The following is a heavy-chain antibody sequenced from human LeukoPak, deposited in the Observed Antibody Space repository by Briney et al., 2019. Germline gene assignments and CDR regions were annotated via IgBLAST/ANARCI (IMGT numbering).Heavy chain of an antibody. V-gene: IGHV4-34*01. Sequence: PSETLSLTCAVYGGSFSGYYWSWIRQPPGKGREWIGEINHSGSTNYNPSLKSRVTISVDTSKNQFSLKLSSVTAADTAVYYCARGAPPGIAGAGTKFDPWGQGTLVTVSS. D-gene: IGHD6-13*01. CDR2: INHSGST. CDR3: ARGAPPGIAGAGTKFDP. CDR1: GGSFSGYY. J-gene: IGHJ5*02.